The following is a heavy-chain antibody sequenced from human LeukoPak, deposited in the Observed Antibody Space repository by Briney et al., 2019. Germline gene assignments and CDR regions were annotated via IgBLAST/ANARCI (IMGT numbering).Heavy chain of an antibody. V-gene: IGHV3-48*01. D-gene: IGHD1-20*01. Sequence: GGSLRLSCVASGFTFSSYSMKWVRQAPGKGLEWVSYFSSDTRTIYYADSVKGRFTISRDNAKNSVYLQMNNLRAEDTAVYYCARGYNWSFDYWGQGTLVSVSS. J-gene: IGHJ4*02. CDR2: FSSDTRTI. CDR1: GFTFSSYS. CDR3: ARGYNWSFDY.